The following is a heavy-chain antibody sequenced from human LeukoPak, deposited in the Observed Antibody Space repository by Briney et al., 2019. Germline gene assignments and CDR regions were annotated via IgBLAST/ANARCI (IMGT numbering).Heavy chain of an antibody. J-gene: IGHJ4*02. D-gene: IGHD6-13*01. V-gene: IGHV4-59*01. CDR1: GGSISSYY. CDR2: IYYSGTT. CDR3: ARGVYIAAAQYGY. Sequence: SETLSLTRTVSGGSISSYYWSWIRQPPGKGLEWIGYIYYSGTTNYNPSLKSRVTISVDTPKNQFSLKLSSVTAADTAVYYCARGVYIAAAQYGYWGQGTLVTVSS.